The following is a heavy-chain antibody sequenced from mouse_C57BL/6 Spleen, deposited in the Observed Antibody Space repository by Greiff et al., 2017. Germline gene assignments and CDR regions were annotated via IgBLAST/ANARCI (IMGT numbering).Heavy chain of an antibody. Sequence: QVQLQQSGAELMKPGASVKLSCKATGYTFTGYWIEWVKQRPGHGLEWIGEILPGSGSTNYHEKFKGKATFTADTSSNTAYMQLSSLTTEDSAIYYCARDSWFAYWGQGTLVTVSA. CDR3: ARDSWFAY. CDR2: ILPGSGST. V-gene: IGHV1-9*01. CDR1: GYTFTGYW. J-gene: IGHJ3*01.